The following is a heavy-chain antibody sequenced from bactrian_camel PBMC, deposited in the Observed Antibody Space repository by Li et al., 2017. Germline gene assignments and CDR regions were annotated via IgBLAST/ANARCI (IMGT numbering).Heavy chain of an antibody. CDR1: GYTYSRYC. CDR2: IDRAGST. CDR3: AAALRENPGSCAWGSPANY. D-gene: IGHD1*01. Sequence: HVQLVESGGGSVQAGGSLRLSCAASGYTYSRYCMGWFRQAPGKEREAVARIDRAGSTRYADSVRGRFTISKGVAKNVVFLQMNSLKPEDTAMYYCAAALRENPGSCAWGSPANYYGQGTQVTVS. V-gene: IGHV3S53*01. J-gene: IGHJ4*01.